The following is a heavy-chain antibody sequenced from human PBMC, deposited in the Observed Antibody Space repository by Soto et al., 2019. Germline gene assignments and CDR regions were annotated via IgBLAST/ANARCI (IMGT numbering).Heavy chain of an antibody. CDR1: GGSFSGYY. D-gene: IGHD3-10*01. CDR2: INHSGST. V-gene: IGHV4-34*01. J-gene: IGHJ6*02. CDR3: ARSRGYGMDV. Sequence: SETLSLTCAVYGGSFSGYYWTWIRQPPGKGLEWIGEINHSGSTNYNPSLKSRVTISVDTSKNQFSLKLSSVTAADTAVYYCARSRGYGMDVWGQGTTVTVSS.